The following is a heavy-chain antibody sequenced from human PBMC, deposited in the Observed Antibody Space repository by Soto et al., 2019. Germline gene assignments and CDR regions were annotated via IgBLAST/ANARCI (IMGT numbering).Heavy chain of an antibody. CDR3: ARVEYSGSYYFDY. Sequence: EVQLVESGGGLVQPGGSLRLSCAASGFTFSAHYMDWVRQAPGQGLEWVGRTRNQANSYTTEYAASVKGRFTISRDDAKNSLYLQMNSLKTEDTAVYYWARVEYSGSYYFDYWGQGTLVTVSS. V-gene: IGHV3-72*01. D-gene: IGHD1-26*01. CDR1: GFTFSAHY. CDR2: TRNQANSYTT. J-gene: IGHJ4*02.